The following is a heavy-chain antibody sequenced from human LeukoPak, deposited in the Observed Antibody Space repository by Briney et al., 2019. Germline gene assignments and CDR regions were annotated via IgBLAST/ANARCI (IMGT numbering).Heavy chain of an antibody. V-gene: IGHV3-53*01. CDR3: ARRFDF. CDR1: GFTVSSSY. J-gene: IGHJ4*02. CDR2: IYSGGST. Sequence: GGSLRLSCAASGFTVSSSYMSWVRQAPGKGLEWVSSIYSGGSTYYAASVKGRFTISRDNSKNMLFLQMNSLSAEDAAVYYCARRFDFWGQGTLVTVSS.